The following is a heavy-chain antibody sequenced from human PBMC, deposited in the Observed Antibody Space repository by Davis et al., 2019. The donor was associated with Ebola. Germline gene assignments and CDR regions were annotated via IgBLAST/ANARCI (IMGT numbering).Heavy chain of an antibody. CDR1: GFPFSVYS. J-gene: IGHJ4*02. D-gene: IGHD1/OR15-1a*01. CDR3: VTENWYRFES. CDR2: SRNNENRYST. V-gene: IGHV3-72*01. Sequence: GASLKISCAASGFPFSVYSMDWVRLTPGKGLEWVGLSRNNENRYSTEYAASVKGRFTISRDDSKNLMYLEMNSLRTEDTAVYYCVTENWYRFESWGQGTLVTVSS.